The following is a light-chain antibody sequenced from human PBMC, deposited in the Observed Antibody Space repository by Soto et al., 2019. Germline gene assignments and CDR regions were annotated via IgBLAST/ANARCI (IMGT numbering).Light chain of an antibody. J-gene: IGKJ1*01. CDR1: QSVSRNY. V-gene: IGKV3-20*01. CDR2: GAS. CDR3: QQYGTSQGT. Sequence: EIVLTQSPGTLSLSPGERATLSCRASQSVSRNYLAWYQQKPGQAPRLLIYGASSRATGIPDRFSGSGSGTDFTLTISRLEPEDSAVCYCQQYGTSQGTFGQGTKVEIK.